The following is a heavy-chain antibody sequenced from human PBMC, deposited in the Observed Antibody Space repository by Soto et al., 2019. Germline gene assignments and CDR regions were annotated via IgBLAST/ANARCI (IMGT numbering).Heavy chain of an antibody. CDR1: GFTFSSYA. Sequence: GGSLRLSCAASGFTFSSYAMSWVRHAPGKGLEWVSAISGSGGSTYYADSVKGRFTISRDNSKNTLYLQMNSLRAEDTAVYYCAKDLSGSYYLFYYYGMDVWGQGTTVTVSS. V-gene: IGHV3-23*01. J-gene: IGHJ6*02. CDR3: AKDLSGSYYLFYYYGMDV. D-gene: IGHD1-26*01. CDR2: ISGSGGST.